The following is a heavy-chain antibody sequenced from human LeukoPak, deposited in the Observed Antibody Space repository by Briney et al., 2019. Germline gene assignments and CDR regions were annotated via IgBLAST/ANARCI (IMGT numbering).Heavy chain of an antibody. D-gene: IGHD3-3*01. J-gene: IGHJ4*02. CDR2: ISAYNGNT. Sequence: GASVKVSCKASSYTFTSYGISWVRQAPGQGLEWMGWISAYNGNTNYAQKLQGRVTMTTDTSTSTAYMELRSLRSDDTAVYYCARERYDFWSGYSDYWGRGTLVTVSS. CDR3: ARERYDFWSGYSDY. V-gene: IGHV1-18*01. CDR1: SYTFTSYG.